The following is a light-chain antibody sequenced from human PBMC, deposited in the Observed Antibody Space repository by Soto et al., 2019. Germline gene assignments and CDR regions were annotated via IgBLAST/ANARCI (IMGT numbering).Light chain of an antibody. V-gene: IGLV4-69*01. J-gene: IGLJ2*01. CDR1: SGHSNYA. Sequence: QLVLTQSPSASASLGASVKLTCTLSSGHSNYAIAWHQQQSEKGPRYLMKLNSDGSHSKGDGIPDRFSGSSSGAGRYLTISSLQSEDEADYSCQTWGSGIVVFGGGTKVTVL. CDR3: QTWGSGIVV. CDR2: LNSDGSH.